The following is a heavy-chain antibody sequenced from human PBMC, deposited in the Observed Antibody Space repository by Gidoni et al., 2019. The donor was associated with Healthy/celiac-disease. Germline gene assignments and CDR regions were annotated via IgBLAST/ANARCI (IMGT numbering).Heavy chain of an antibody. V-gene: IGHV3-21*01. CDR1: GFTFSSYS. D-gene: IGHD4-17*01. CDR2: ISSSSSYI. J-gene: IGHJ4*02. Sequence: EVQLVESGGGLVKPGGSLRLSCAASGFTFSSYSMNWVRQAPGKGLEWVSSISSSSSYIYYADSVKGRFTISRDNAKNSLYLQMNSLRAEDTAVYYCARGGAGDYGRDYWGQGTLVTVSS. CDR3: ARGGAGDYGRDY.